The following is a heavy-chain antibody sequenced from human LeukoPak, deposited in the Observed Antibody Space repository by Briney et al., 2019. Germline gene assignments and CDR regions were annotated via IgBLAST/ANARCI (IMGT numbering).Heavy chain of an antibody. CDR3: ARDLYSSSSY. D-gene: IGHD6-6*01. Sequence: ASVKVSCTASGYTFTSYDRNWVRQATGQGLEWMGWMNPNSGNTGYAQKSQGRVTMTRTPSLSTAYMELSSLRSEDTLVSSCARDLYSSSSYWGQGTLVTVSS. J-gene: IGHJ4*02. CDR1: GYTFTSYD. CDR2: MNPNSGNT. V-gene: IGHV1-8*01.